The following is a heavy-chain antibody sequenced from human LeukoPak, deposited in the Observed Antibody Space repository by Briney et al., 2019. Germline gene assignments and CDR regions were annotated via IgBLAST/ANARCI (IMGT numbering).Heavy chain of an antibody. V-gene: IGHV3-48*01. D-gene: IGHD3-10*01. CDR3: AREPPVRGY. Sequence: GGSLRLSCAASGFTFSSYSMNWVRQAPGKGLEWVSYISSSSSTIYYADSVKGRFTISRDNAKNSLYLQMNSLRAEDTAVYYCAREPPVRGYWGQGTLVTVSS. CDR2: ISSSSSTI. J-gene: IGHJ4*02. CDR1: GFTFSSYS.